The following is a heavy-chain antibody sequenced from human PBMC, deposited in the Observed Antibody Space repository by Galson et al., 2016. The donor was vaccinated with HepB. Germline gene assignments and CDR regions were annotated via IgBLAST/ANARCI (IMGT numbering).Heavy chain of an antibody. Sequence: SETLSLTCTVSDYSINSNNWWLWVRQAPGKGLEWIGEIYHTGHTNYNPSLKSRVVMSVHKSKNQFSLSLNSVTAADTAIYYCARRLVTMMRGAPNYWGQGALVIVSS. J-gene: IGHJ4*02. CDR2: IYHTGHT. CDR3: ARRLVTMMRGAPNY. CDR1: DYSINSNNW. D-gene: IGHD3-10*01. V-gene: IGHV4-4*02.